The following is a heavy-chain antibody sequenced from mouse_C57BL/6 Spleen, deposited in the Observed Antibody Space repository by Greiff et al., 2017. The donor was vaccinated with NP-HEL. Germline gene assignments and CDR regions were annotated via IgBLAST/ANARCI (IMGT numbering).Heavy chain of an antibody. CDR2: IDPSDSYT. D-gene: IGHD1-1*01. CDR1: GYTFTSYW. V-gene: IGHV1-69*01. J-gene: IGHJ1*03. Sequence: QVQLQQPGAELVMPGASVKLSCKASGYTFTSYWMHWVKQRPGQGLEWIGEIDPSDSYTNYNQKFKGKSTLTVNKSSSTAYMQLSSLTSEDSAVYYCARSLYGSIYWYFDVWGTGTTVTVSS. CDR3: ARSLYGSIYWYFDV.